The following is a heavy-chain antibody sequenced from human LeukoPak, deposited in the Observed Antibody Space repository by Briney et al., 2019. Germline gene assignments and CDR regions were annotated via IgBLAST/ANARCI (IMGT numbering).Heavy chain of an antibody. J-gene: IGHJ4*02. Sequence: SETLSLTCTVSGGSISSYYWSWIRQPPGKGLEWIGEINHSGSTNYNPSLKSRVTISVDTSKNQFSLKLSSVTAADTAVYYCARQTVSGLFILPGGQGTLVTVSS. CDR1: GGSISSYY. V-gene: IGHV4-34*01. CDR2: INHSGST. CDR3: ARQTVSGLFILP. D-gene: IGHD3/OR15-3a*01.